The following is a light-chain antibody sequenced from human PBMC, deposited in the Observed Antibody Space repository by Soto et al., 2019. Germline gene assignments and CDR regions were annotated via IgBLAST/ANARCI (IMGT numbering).Light chain of an antibody. CDR3: QQYYSTPLA. CDR2: WAS. V-gene: IGKV4-1*01. Sequence: DIVMTQSPDSLAVSLGERATIHCKSSQSVLYGSDNENNLAWYQQKPGQPPKLLIYWASTRESGVPARFSGSGSGTDFTLTISSLQAEDVAVYYCQQYYSTPLAFGGGTKVEIK. J-gene: IGKJ4*01. CDR1: QSVLYGSDNENN.